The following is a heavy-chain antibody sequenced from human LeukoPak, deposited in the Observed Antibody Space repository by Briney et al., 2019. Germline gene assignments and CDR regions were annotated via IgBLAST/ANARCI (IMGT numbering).Heavy chain of an antibody. CDR3: ARDLLSCGGDCYSVGAFDI. V-gene: IGHV3-30*02. CDR2: IRYDGSNK. Sequence: TGGSLRLSCAASGFTFSSYGMHWVRQAPGKGLEWVAFIRYDGSNKYYADSVKGRFTISRDNAKNSLYLQMNSLRAEDTAVYYCARDLLSCGGDCYSVGAFDIWGQGTMVTVSS. D-gene: IGHD2-21*02. J-gene: IGHJ3*02. CDR1: GFTFSSYG.